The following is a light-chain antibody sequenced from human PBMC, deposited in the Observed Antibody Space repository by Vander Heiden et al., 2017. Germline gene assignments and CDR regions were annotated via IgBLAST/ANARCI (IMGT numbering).Light chain of an antibody. J-gene: IGKJ2*01. CDR1: QSFLYSSNNKNY. Sequence: DSVMTQSPDSLAVSLGERATINCKSSQSFLYSSNNKNYLSWYQQKPGQPPKLLIYWASTRESGVPDRFSGSGSGTDFTLTIRSLQAEDVAVYYCQQSYSTPPYTFGQGTKLEIK. V-gene: IGKV4-1*01. CDR3: QQSYSTPPYT. CDR2: WAS.